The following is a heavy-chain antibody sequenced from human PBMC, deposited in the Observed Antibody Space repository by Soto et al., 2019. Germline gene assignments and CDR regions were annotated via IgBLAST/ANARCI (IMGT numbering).Heavy chain of an antibody. CDR1: GFTFSSYA. V-gene: IGHV3-23*01. Sequence: PGGSLRLSCAASGFTFSSYAMSWVRQAPGKGLEWVSAISAGAVATNYADSVKGRFTISRDNSKNTQYLQMNSLRAEDTAVYYCAKGRESSGSYRPFDYWGQGALVTVSS. J-gene: IGHJ4*02. CDR2: ISAGAVAT. D-gene: IGHD3-22*01. CDR3: AKGRESSGSYRPFDY.